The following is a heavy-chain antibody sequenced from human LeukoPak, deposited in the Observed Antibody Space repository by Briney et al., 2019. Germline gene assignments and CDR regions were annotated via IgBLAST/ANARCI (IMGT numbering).Heavy chain of an antibody. Sequence: GSLRLSCAASGFTFSSYAMHWVRQAPGKGLEWIGEINHSGSTNYNPSLKSRVTISVDTSKNQFSLKLSSVTAADTAVYYCARDSLALGFDYWGQGTLVTVSS. D-gene: IGHD4-11*01. CDR3: ARDSLALGFDY. CDR1: GFTFSSYA. J-gene: IGHJ4*02. V-gene: IGHV4-34*01. CDR2: INHSGST.